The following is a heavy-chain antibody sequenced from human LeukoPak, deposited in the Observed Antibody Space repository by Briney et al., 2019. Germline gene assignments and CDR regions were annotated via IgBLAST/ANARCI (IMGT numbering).Heavy chain of an antibody. CDR3: ARRKGRYMDV. V-gene: IGHV4-34*01. D-gene: IGHD3-10*01. Sequence: SETLSLTCAVYGGSFSGYYWSWIRQPPGKGLEWIGEINHSGSTNYNPSLKSRVTISVDTSKNQCSLKLSSVTAADTAVYFCARRKGRYMDVWGKGTTVTISS. CDR1: GGSFSGYY. J-gene: IGHJ6*03. CDR2: INHSGST.